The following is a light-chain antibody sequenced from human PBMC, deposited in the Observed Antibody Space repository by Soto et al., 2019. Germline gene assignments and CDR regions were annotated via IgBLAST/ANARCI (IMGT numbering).Light chain of an antibody. J-gene: IGKJ2*01. CDR1: QGVGNY. CDR3: QQLKSYPRT. V-gene: IGKV1-9*01. CDR2: AAS. Sequence: DIQLTQSPSFLSASIGDRVTITCRASQGVGNYLAWYQQKPGKAPKLLIYAASTLQSGVPSRFSGSGSGTEFTLTITSLRPEDFANYYCQQLKSYPRTFGQGTKLEI.